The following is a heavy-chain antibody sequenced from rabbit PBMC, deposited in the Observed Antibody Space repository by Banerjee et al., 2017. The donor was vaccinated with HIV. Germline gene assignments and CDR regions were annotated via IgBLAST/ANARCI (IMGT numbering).Heavy chain of an antibody. J-gene: IGHJ3*01. Sequence: QEQLEESGGDLVKPGGSLTLTCTASGFSFNDNYWICWVRQAPVTGLEWIACINAADDSKICYASWAKGRFTISKTSSTTVTLHMTSLTAADTATYFCARDLAGVIGWNFGLWGQGTLVTVS. D-gene: IGHD4-1*01. CDR2: INAADDSKI. CDR3: ARDLAGVIGWNFGL. CDR1: GFSFNDNYW. V-gene: IGHV1S45*01.